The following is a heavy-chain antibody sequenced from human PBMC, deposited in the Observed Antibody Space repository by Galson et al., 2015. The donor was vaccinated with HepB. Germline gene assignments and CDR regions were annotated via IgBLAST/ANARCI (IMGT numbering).Heavy chain of an antibody. Sequence: QSGAEVKKPGESLRTSCKASGYTFTGYYMHWVRQAPGQGLEWMGWINPNSGGTNYAQKFQGRVTMTRDTSISTAYMELSRLRSDDTAVYYCARGPPYYGSGRNWFDPGAREPWSPSPQ. CDR1: GYTFTGYY. V-gene: IGHV1-2*02. J-gene: IGHJ5*02. CDR2: INPNSGGT. D-gene: IGHD3-10*01. CDR3: ARGPPYYGSGRNWFDP.